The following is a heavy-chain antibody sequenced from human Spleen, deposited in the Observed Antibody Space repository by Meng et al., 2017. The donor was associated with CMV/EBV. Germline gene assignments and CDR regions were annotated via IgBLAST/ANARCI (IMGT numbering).Heavy chain of an antibody. CDR2: INPNSGDT. Sequence: ASVKVSCKASGFTFTGYYIHWVRQAPGQGLEWMGWINPNSGDTMSAQRFQGRVTMTRDTSMSTAYMEVSRLRSDDTAVYYCARTYCSSTSCYKFPDYWGQGTLVTVSS. V-gene: IGHV1-2*02. J-gene: IGHJ4*02. CDR1: GFTFTGYY. CDR3: ARTYCSSTSCYKFPDY. D-gene: IGHD2-2*02.